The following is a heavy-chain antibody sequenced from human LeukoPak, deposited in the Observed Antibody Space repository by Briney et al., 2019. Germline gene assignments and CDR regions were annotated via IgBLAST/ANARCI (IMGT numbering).Heavy chain of an antibody. V-gene: IGHV3-30*18. CDR3: AKGGYSSSWYSPFDY. J-gene: IGHJ4*02. D-gene: IGHD6-13*01. Sequence: GGSLRLSCAASGFTFSSYGMHWVRQAPGKGLEWVAVISYDGSNKYYADSVKGRFTISRDNSKNTLYLQMNSLRAEDTAVYYCAKGGYSSSWYSPFDYWGQGTLVTVSS. CDR2: ISYDGSNK. CDR1: GFTFSSYG.